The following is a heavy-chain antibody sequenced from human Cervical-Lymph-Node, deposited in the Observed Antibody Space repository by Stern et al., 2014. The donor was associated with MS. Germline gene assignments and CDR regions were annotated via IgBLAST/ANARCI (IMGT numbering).Heavy chain of an antibody. D-gene: IGHD6-19*01. J-gene: IGHJ4*02. CDR3: AREGIALAGPDFDY. CDR2: ISANNGNI. CDR1: GYNFNSFG. V-gene: IGHV1-18*01. Sequence: QVQLVQSGAEVKKPGASVKVSCKASGYNFNSFGINWVRQAPGQGLEWLGWISANNGNINYSQKFQDRLTMATDRSTNTVYMELRSLRSDDTAVYYCAREGIALAGPDFDYWGQGTLVTVSS.